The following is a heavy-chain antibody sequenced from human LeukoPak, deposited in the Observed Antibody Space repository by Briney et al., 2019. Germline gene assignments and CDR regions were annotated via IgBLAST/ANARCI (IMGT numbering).Heavy chain of an antibody. D-gene: IGHD1-7*01. J-gene: IGHJ4*02. CDR2: ISDSGTT. CDR3: ARSRELFYFDY. Sequence: PSETLFLTCSVSGGSGSTYYWSWIRQAPGKGLEWIGYISDSGTTSYNPSLKSRVTMSMDTSKNQFSLNLSSVTVADTAVYYCARSRELFYFDYWGQGTLVTVSS. V-gene: IGHV4-59*02. CDR1: GGSGSTYY.